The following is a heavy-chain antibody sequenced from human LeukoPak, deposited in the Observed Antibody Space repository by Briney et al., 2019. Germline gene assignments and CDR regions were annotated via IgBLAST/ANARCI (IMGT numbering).Heavy chain of an antibody. CDR1: GGSISSYY. D-gene: IGHD2-2*01. J-gene: IGHJ4*02. Sequence: SETLSLTCTVSGGSISSYYWSWIRQPPGKGLEWIGYIYYSGSTKYNPSLKSRLTISVDTSKSQFSLKLTSVTAADTAVYYCARLGIGVVPSAMLGDYYFDYWGQGTLVTVSS. CDR2: IYYSGST. V-gene: IGHV4-59*08. CDR3: ARLGIGVVPSAMLGDYYFDY.